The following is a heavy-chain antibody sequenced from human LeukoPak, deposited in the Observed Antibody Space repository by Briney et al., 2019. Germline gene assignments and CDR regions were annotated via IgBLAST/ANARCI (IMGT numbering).Heavy chain of an antibody. CDR3: ARGITIFGVVILPPLDY. J-gene: IGHJ4*02. Sequence: ASVKVSCKASGYTFTGYYMHWVRQAPGQELEWMGWINPYSGGTNYVQKFQGRVTMTRDTSINTAYMELSSLRSDDTAVYYCARGITIFGVVILPPLDYWGQGTLVTVSS. CDR1: GYTFTGYY. D-gene: IGHD3-3*01. V-gene: IGHV1-2*02. CDR2: INPYSGGT.